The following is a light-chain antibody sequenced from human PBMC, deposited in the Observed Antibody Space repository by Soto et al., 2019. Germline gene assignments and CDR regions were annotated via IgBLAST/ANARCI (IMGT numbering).Light chain of an antibody. CDR2: EVN. V-gene: IGLV2-14*01. Sequence: QSALTQPASVSGSPGQSLTFSCTRTSSDIGVYNYVSWYQQHPGKAPKLMIYEVNNRPSGVSNRLSGSKSGNTASLTISGLQAEDEADYYCSSYTTSTTYVFGTGTKVTVL. CDR3: SSYTTSTTYV. CDR1: SSDIGVYNY. J-gene: IGLJ1*01.